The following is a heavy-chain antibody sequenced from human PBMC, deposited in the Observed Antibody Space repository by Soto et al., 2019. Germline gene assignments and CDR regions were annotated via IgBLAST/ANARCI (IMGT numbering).Heavy chain of an antibody. D-gene: IGHD6-13*01. Sequence: EVQLLESGGGLVQPGGSLRLSFTTSGFVFGSYPMAWVRQAPGKGLEWVSSISATGDNTYYADSVKGRCTISRDNSKQTVFLQMNGLGAEDTGIYYCAKRSGSWYFFDHWGQGTLVAVSS. CDR2: ISATGDNT. V-gene: IGHV3-23*01. CDR3: AKRSGSWYFFDH. J-gene: IGHJ4*02. CDR1: GFVFGSYP.